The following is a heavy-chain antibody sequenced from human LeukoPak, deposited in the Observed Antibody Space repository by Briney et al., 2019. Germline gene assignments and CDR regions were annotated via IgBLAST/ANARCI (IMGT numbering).Heavy chain of an antibody. CDR2: ISYSRST. CDR1: GGSISSSRYH. V-gene: IGHV4-39*01. J-gene: IGHJ4*02. Sequence: SKTLSLTCSVSGGSISSSRYHWGWIRQPPGKGLEWIGTISYSRSTYYNPSLKSRVTISVDTSKNQLSLRLSSVTAADTGLYYCVRHKTDILTASLYYFDYWGKGTLVTVSS. CDR3: VRHKTDILTASLYYFDY. D-gene: IGHD3-9*01.